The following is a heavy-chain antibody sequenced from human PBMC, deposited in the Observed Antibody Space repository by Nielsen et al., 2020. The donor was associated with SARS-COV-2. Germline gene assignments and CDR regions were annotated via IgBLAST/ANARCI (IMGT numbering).Heavy chain of an antibody. CDR3: TRPYDSSGYSYYGMDV. Sequence: GESLKISCTASGFTFGDYAMSWFRQAPGKGLEWVGFIRSKAYGGTTEYAASVKGRFTISRDDSKSIAYLQMNSLKTEDTAVYYCTRPYDSSGYSYYGMDVWGQGTTVTVSS. V-gene: IGHV3-49*03. CDR1: GFTFGDYA. J-gene: IGHJ6*02. D-gene: IGHD3-22*01. CDR2: IRSKAYGGTT.